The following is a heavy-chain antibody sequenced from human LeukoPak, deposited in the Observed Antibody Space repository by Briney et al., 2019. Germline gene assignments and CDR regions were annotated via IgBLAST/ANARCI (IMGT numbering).Heavy chain of an antibody. V-gene: IGHV4-39*07. Sequence: SETLSLTCTVSGGSISSSSYYWGWIRQPPGKGLEWIGSIYYSGSTYYNPSLKSRVTISVDTSKNQFSLKLSSVTAADTAVYYCAGRYCSGGSCYHVDYWGQGTLVTVSS. J-gene: IGHJ4*02. CDR1: GGSISSSSYY. CDR3: AGRYCSGGSCYHVDY. D-gene: IGHD2-15*01. CDR2: IYYSGST.